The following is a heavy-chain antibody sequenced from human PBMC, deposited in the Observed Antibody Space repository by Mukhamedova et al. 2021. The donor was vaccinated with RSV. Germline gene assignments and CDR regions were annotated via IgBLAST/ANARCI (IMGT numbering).Heavy chain of an antibody. V-gene: IGHV4-39*07. Sequence: PPGKGLEWIGSIYYSGSTYYSPSLESRVTISVDTSKNQYSLKLISVTAADTAVYYCARDQDPYFDYWGQGTLVTVSS. J-gene: IGHJ4*02. CDR2: IYYSGST. CDR3: ARDQDPYFDY.